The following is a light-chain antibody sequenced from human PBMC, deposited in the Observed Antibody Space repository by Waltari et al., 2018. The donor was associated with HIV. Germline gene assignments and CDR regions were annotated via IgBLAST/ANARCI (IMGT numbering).Light chain of an antibody. V-gene: IGLV3-19*01. J-gene: IGLJ1*01. CDR3: NSRDSSGHHLV. Sequence: SSELTQDPAVSVALGQTVRITCQGDSLRSYYASWYKQKPGQAPLLVVSGNDKRPSGIPDLFSGSSSVTTASLTITCAQAEDESDYYCNSRDSSGHHLVFATGTRVTVL. CDR2: GND. CDR1: SLRSYY.